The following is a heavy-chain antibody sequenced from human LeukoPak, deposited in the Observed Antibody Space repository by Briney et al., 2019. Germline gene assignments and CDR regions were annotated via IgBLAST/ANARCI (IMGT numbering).Heavy chain of an antibody. CDR2: FDPEDGET. CDR3: ATLDGYLPRRGDY. CDR1: GYTFISYG. Sequence: ASVKVSCKASGYTFISYGISWVRQAPGKGLEWMGGFDPEDGETIYAQKFQGRVTMTEDTSTDTAYMELSSLRSEDTAVYYRATLDGYLPRRGDYWGQGTLVTVSS. J-gene: IGHJ4*02. V-gene: IGHV1-24*01. D-gene: IGHD5-24*01.